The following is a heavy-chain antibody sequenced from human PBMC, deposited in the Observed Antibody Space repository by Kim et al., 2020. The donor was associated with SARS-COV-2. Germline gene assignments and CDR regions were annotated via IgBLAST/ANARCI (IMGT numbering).Heavy chain of an antibody. CDR3: ARSPQTAITMVRGVAYYYYGMDV. V-gene: IGHV1-46*01. D-gene: IGHD3-10*01. Sequence: ASVKVSCKASGYTFTSYYMHWVRQAPGQGLEWMGIINPSGGSTSYAQKFQGRVTMTRDTSTSTVYMELSSLRSEDTAVYYCARSPQTAITMVRGVAYYYYGMDVWGQGTTVTVSS. J-gene: IGHJ6*02. CDR2: INPSGGST. CDR1: GYTFTSYY.